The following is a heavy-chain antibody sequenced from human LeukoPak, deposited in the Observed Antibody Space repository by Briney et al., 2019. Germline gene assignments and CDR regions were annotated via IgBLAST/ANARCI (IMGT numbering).Heavy chain of an antibody. J-gene: IGHJ4*02. CDR3: ARGNYYDSSGDLDYFDY. V-gene: IGHV6-1*01. D-gene: IGHD3-22*01. Sequence: SQTLSLTCAISGDSVSSNSAAWNWIRQSPSRGLEWLGRTYYRSKWYNDYAVSVKSRITINPDTSKNQFSLQLNSVTPEDTAVYYCARGNYYDSSGDLDYFDYWGQGTLVTVSS. CDR1: GDSVSSNSAA. CDR2: TYYRSKWYN.